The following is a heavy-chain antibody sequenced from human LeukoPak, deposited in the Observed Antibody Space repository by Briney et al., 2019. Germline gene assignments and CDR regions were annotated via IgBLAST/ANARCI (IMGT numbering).Heavy chain of an antibody. D-gene: IGHD3-22*01. J-gene: IGHJ4*02. CDR2: ISYDGSNK. CDR1: GFTFSSYA. CDR3: AREGPPEGYYDSSGYSLDY. V-gene: IGHV3-30-3*01. Sequence: GRSLRLSCAASGFTFSSYAMHWVRQAPGKGLEWVAVISYDGSNKYYADSVKGRFTISRDNSKNTLYLQMNSLRAEDTAVYYCAREGPPEGYYDSSGYSLDYWSQGTLVTVSS.